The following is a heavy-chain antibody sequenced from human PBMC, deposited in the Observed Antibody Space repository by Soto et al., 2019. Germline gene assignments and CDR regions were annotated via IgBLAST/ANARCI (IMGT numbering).Heavy chain of an antibody. J-gene: IGHJ6*02. D-gene: IGHD1-7*01. CDR2: IIPIFGTA. V-gene: IGHV1-69*13. CDR3: ARGPTGTTAEVSYYGMDV. CDR1: GGTFSSYA. Sequence: SVKGSCKXSGGTFSSYAISWVRQAPGQGLEWMGGIIPIFGTANYAQKFQGRVTITADESTSTAYMELSSLRSEDTAVYYCARGPTGTTAEVSYYGMDVWGQGTTVTVSS.